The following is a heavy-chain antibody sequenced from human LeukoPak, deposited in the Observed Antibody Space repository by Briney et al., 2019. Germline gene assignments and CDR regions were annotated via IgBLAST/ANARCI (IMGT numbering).Heavy chain of an antibody. CDR2: ISSSSSYI. J-gene: IGHJ3*02. Sequence: PGGSLRLSCAASGFTFSSYSMNWVRQAPGKGLEWVSSISSSSSYIYYADSVKGRFTISRDNAKNSLHLQMNSLRAGDTAVYYCAREAPRQVAVAAAHDAFDIWGQGTMVTVSS. CDR1: GFTFSSYS. CDR3: AREAPRQVAVAAAHDAFDI. V-gene: IGHV3-21*01. D-gene: IGHD6-19*01.